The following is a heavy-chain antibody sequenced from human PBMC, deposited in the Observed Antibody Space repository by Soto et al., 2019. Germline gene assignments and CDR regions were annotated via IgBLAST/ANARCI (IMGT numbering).Heavy chain of an antibody. J-gene: IGHJ6*02. CDR2: TYQSGSA. CDR1: GDSISSGGYS. V-gene: IGHV4-30-2*06. Sequence: SETLSLTCTVSGDSISSGGYSWTWIRQSPGKGLEWIGYTYQSGSAYYNPSLKSRVTISVDRSKNQFSLNLTSVTAADTAVYYCARDYYGMDVWGQGTTVTVS. CDR3: ARDYYGMDV.